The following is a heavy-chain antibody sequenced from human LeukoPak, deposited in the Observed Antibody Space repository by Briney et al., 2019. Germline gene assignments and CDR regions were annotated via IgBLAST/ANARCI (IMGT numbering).Heavy chain of an antibody. Sequence: GGSLRLSCAASGFTVSSNYMSWVRQAPGKGLEWVSVIYSGGSTYYADSVKGRFTISRGNSKNTLYLQMNSLRAEDTAVYYCAREDIVATIARYYYYGMDVWGQGTTVTVSS. D-gene: IGHD5-12*01. J-gene: IGHJ6*02. CDR3: AREDIVATIARYYYYGMDV. V-gene: IGHV3-66*02. CDR2: IYSGGST. CDR1: GFTVSSNY.